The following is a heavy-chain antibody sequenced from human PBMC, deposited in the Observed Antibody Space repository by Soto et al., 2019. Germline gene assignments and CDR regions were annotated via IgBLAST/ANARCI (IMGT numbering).Heavy chain of an antibody. CDR2: INAGNGNT. CDR3: ARAYYYDSSGPPLVYYYYGMDV. CDR1: GYTFTSYA. V-gene: IGHV1-3*01. Sequence: GASVKVSCKASGYTFTSYAMHWVRQAPGQRLEWMGWINAGNGNTKYSQKFQGRVTITRDTSASTAYMELSSLRSEDTAVYYCARAYYYDSSGPPLVYYYYGMDVWGQGTTVTVSS. D-gene: IGHD3-22*01. J-gene: IGHJ6*02.